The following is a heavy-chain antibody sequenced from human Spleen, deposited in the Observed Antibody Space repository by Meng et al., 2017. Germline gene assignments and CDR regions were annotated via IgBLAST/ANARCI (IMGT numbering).Heavy chain of an antibody. Sequence: GESLKISCAASGFTFSSYGMHWVRQAPGKGLEWVAVIWYDGSNKYYADSVKGRFTISRDNSKNTLYLQMNSLRAEDTAVYYCARESDVTSRYYGSGVWDWFDPWGQGTLVTVSS. CDR3: ARESDVTSRYYGSGVWDWFDP. CDR2: IWYDGSNK. CDR1: GFTFSSYG. D-gene: IGHD3-10*01. J-gene: IGHJ5*02. V-gene: IGHV3-33*01.